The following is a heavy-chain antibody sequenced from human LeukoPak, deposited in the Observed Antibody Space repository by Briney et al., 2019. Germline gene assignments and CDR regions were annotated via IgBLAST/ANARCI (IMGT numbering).Heavy chain of an antibody. CDR3: ARDPVRDGYPYSFDY. J-gene: IGHJ4*02. Sequence: PGGSLRLSCEASGFTFSNYAMHWVRQAPGKGLEWVAVIWYDGSNKYYADSVKGRFTISRDNSKNTLYLQMDSLRGEDTAVYYCARDPVRDGYPYSFDYWGQGTLVTVSS. CDR2: IWYDGSNK. V-gene: IGHV3-33*08. D-gene: IGHD5-24*01. CDR1: GFTFSNYA.